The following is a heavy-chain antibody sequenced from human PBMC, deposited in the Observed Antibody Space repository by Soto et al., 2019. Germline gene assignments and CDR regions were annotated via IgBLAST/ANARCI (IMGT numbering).Heavy chain of an antibody. CDR1: GFAFGSYA. V-gene: IGHV3-23*01. D-gene: IGHD1-1*01. Sequence: PGGSLRLSCAASGFAFGSYAMSWVRQAPGKGLESVSSISGDSSSTYYADSVKGRFTVSRDNSKNTLYLQMNSLRAEETAIYYCLKDNNWNDPGWGQGSLVTVSS. CDR2: ISGDSSST. CDR3: LKDNNWNDPG. J-gene: IGHJ4*02.